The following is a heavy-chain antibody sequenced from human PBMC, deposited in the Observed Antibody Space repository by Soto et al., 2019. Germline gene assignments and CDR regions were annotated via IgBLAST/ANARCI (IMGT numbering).Heavy chain of an antibody. Sequence: GGSLRLSCAASGFTFDDYAMHWVRQAPGKGLEWVSGISWNSGSIGYADSVKGRFTISRDNAKNSLYLQMNSLRAEDTALYYCAKDGSYDFWSGSFDYWGQGTLVTVSS. CDR1: GFTFDDYA. CDR3: AKDGSYDFWSGSFDY. CDR2: ISWNSGSI. V-gene: IGHV3-9*01. J-gene: IGHJ4*02. D-gene: IGHD3-3*01.